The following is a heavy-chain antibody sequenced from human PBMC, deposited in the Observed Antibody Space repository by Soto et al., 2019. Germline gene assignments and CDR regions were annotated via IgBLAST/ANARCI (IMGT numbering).Heavy chain of an antibody. CDR2: IIPILGIA. CDR1: GGTFSSYT. D-gene: IGHD1-26*01. J-gene: IGHJ2*01. CDR3: ARVRVAVGPRWYFDL. Sequence: QVQLVQSGAEVKKPGSSVKVSCKASGGTFSSYTISWVRQAPGQGLEWMGRIIPILGIANYAQKFQGRVRITAEKSTGTAYMELSSLRSEDTAVYYCARVRVAVGPRWYFDLWGRGTLVTVSS. V-gene: IGHV1-69*02.